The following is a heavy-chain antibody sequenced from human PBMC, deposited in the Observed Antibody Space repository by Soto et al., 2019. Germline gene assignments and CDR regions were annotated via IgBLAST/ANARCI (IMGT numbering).Heavy chain of an antibody. J-gene: IGHJ6*02. CDR1: GGTFSSYA. V-gene: IGHV1-69*13. Sequence: SVKVSCKASGGTFSSYAISWVRQAPGQGLEWMGGIIPIFGTANYAQKFQGRVTITADESTSTAYMELSSPRSEDTAVYYCGRDICSGGSCSYYYYGMDVWGQGTTVTVSS. CDR2: IIPIFGTA. D-gene: IGHD2-15*01. CDR3: GRDICSGGSCSYYYYGMDV.